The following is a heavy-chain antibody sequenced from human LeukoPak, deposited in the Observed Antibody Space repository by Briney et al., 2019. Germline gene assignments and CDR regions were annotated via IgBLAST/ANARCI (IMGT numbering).Heavy chain of an antibody. D-gene: IGHD5-18*01. J-gene: IGHJ4*02. CDR2: IFYTGST. Sequence: SETLSLTCTVSSGSISSYYWTWIRQPPGKGLEWIGYIFYTGSTNYNPSLKSRVTTSVDTSKNQFSLKLSSVTAADTAVYYCGRGGYSVIDYWGQGTLVTVSS. CDR3: GRGGYSVIDY. CDR1: SGSISSYY. V-gene: IGHV4-59*08.